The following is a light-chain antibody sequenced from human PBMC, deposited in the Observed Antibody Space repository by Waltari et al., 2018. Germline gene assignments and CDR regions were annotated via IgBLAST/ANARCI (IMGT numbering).Light chain of an antibody. Sequence: QSALTQPASVSGSPGQSIPIPCTGTSSDVGRYKFVSWYQKRPGKAPKLMIYEGTKRPSGVSSRFSGSKSGNAASLTISGRQAEDEADYYCCSYAGGSTLWMFGGGTTVTVL. CDR2: EGT. CDR1: SSDVGRYKF. V-gene: IGLV2-23*01. J-gene: IGLJ3*02. CDR3: CSYAGGSTLWM.